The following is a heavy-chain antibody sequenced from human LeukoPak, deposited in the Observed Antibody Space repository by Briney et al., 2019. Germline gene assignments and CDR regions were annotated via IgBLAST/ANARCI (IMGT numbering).Heavy chain of an antibody. CDR1: GFTFSSYG. Sequence: GGSLRLSCAASGFTFSSYGMHWVRQAPGKGLEWVAVIWYDGGNKYYADSVKGRFTISRDNSKNTLYLQMNSLRAEDTAVYYCARDPRTLGSSGYSTWGQGTLVTVSS. CDR3: ARDPRTLGSSGYST. V-gene: IGHV3-33*01. D-gene: IGHD3-22*01. J-gene: IGHJ5*02. CDR2: IWYDGGNK.